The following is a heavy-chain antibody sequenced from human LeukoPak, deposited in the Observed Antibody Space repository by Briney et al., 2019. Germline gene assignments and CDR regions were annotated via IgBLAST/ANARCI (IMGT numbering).Heavy chain of an antibody. CDR3: AKDHSESTYYFDY. CDR2: ISGSGVST. V-gene: IGHV3-23*01. J-gene: IGHJ4*02. Sequence: GGSLRLSCAASGFTFSSYAMSWVRQAPGKGLEWVSAISGSGVSTYYADSVKGRFTISRDNSKNTLYLQMNSLRAEDTAVYYCAKDHSESTYYFDYWGQGTLVTVSS. D-gene: IGHD5-18*01. CDR1: GFTFSSYA.